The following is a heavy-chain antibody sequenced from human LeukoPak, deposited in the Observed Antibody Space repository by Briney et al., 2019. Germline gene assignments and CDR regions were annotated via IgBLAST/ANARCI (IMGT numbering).Heavy chain of an antibody. CDR1: GFTFGSYG. Sequence: PGGSLRLSCAASGFTFGSYGLHWVRQAPGKGLEWVAFIRYDGSNKYYADSVKGRFTISRDNSKNTLYLQMNSLRTEDTAVYYCAKDFSVYYYDSRVFDYWGQGTLVTVYS. V-gene: IGHV3-30*02. CDR3: AKDFSVYYYDSRVFDY. CDR2: IRYDGSNK. J-gene: IGHJ4*02. D-gene: IGHD3-22*01.